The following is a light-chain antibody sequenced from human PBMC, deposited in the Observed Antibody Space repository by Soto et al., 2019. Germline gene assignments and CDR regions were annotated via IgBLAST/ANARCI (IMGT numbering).Light chain of an antibody. V-gene: IGLV2-8*01. Sequence: QSALTQPPSASGSPGQSVTISCSGTSSDVGGYDSVSWYQHHPGKVPKLIIFDVDKWPSGVPDRFSGFKSGNTASLTVSGLRAEDEADYYCSSYAGSNTFVXGTGTKVTV. J-gene: IGLJ1*01. CDR3: SSYAGSNTFV. CDR2: DVD. CDR1: SSDVGGYDS.